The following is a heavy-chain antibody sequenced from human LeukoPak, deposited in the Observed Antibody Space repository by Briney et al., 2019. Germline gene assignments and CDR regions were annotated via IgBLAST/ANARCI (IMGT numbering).Heavy chain of an antibody. J-gene: IGHJ6*02. CDR2: INSDGSST. D-gene: IGHD2-15*01. V-gene: IGHV3-74*01. CDR1: GFTFSSYW. Sequence: GGSLRLSCAASGFTFSSYWMHWVRQAPGKGLVWVSRINSDGSSTSYADSVKGRFTISRDNAKNTLYLQMNSLRAEDTAVYYCARDPIRYCSGGSCVLGGYYYYGMDVWGQGTTVTVSS. CDR3: ARDPIRYCSGGSCVLGGYYYYGMDV.